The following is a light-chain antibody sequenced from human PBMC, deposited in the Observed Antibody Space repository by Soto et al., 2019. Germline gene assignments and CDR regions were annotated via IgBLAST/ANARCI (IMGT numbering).Light chain of an antibody. CDR2: WAS. Sequence: DIVMTQSPDSLAVSLGERVTINCKSSQSGLDSSTNKNYLAWYQQKPGQPPKLLIHWASTRESGVADRVSGSGSGTDFALTISRLQAEDVATYYWQHYAKTTRYTFGQVNKLEI. CDR1: QSGLDSSTNKNY. J-gene: IGKJ2*01. CDR3: QHYAKTTRYT. V-gene: IGKV4-1*01.